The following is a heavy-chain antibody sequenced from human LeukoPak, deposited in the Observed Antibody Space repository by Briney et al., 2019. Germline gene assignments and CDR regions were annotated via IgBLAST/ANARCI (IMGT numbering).Heavy chain of an antibody. J-gene: IGHJ4*02. CDR2: ISSVDST. CDR1: GFTVSSNY. Sequence: GGSLRLSCAASGFTVSSNYMSWVRQAPGKGLEWVSLISSVDSTNYADSVRGRFTISRDNFKNTLYLQMNSLTVEDTAIYYCAKVWSDSNGWFHFDCWGQGTLVTVSS. D-gene: IGHD5-18*01. CDR3: AKVWSDSNGWFHFDC. V-gene: IGHV3-53*01.